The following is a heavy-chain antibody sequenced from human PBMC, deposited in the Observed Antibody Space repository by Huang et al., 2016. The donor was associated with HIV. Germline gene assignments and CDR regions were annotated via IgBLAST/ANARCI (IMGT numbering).Heavy chain of an antibody. V-gene: IGHV3-73*01. CDR2: IRSKANSYAT. CDR1: GFTFSGSA. CDR3: TRLTMIGDGDY. Sequence: EVQLVESGGGLVQPGGSLKLSCAASGFTFSGSAMHWVRQASGKGREWGGRIRSKANSYATAYAASVKGRFTISRDDSKNTAYLQMNSLKTEDTAVYYCTRLTMIGDGDYWGQGTLVTVSS. D-gene: IGHD3-22*01. J-gene: IGHJ4*02.